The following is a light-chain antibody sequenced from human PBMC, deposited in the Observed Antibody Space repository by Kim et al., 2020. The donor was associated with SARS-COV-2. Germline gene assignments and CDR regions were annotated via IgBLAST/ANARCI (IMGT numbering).Light chain of an antibody. CDR3: QQYGSSPPWT. Sequence: LGERATLACRASQSVSSSYLAWYQQKPGQAPRLLIYGASSRATGIPDRFSGSGSGTDFTLTISRLEPEDFAVYYCQQYGSSPPWTFGQGTKVEIK. CDR1: QSVSSSY. CDR2: GAS. J-gene: IGKJ1*01. V-gene: IGKV3-20*01.